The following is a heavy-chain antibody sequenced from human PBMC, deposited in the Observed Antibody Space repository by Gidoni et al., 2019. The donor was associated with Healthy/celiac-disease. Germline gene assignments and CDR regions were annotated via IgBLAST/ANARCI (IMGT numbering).Heavy chain of an antibody. V-gene: IGHV3-15*01. J-gene: IGHJ4*02. CDR3: TTEGSLNYYGFDY. Sequence: EVQLVESGGGLVKPGGSLRLSCPASGCTFGTAWMSWVRQAPGKGLEWVGRIKSKTDGGTTDYAAPVKGRFTISRDDSKNTLYLQMNSLKTEDTAVYYCTTEGSLNYYGFDYWGQGTLVTVSS. CDR2: IKSKTDGGTT. CDR1: GCTFGTAW. D-gene: IGHD3-10*01.